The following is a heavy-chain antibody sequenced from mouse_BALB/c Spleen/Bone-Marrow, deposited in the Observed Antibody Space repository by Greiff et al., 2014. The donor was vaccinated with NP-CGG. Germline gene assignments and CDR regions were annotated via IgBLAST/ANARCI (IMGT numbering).Heavy chain of an antibody. J-gene: IGHJ3*01. V-gene: IGHV14-3*02. CDR2: IDPANGNT. Sequence: EVQVVESGAELVKPGASVKLSCTASGFNIEDTYVHWVKQRPEQGLEWIGRIDPANGNTKYDPKFQGKATVTSDTSSNTAYLHLSSLTSEDTAVYYCAEGYDSWFAYWGQGTLVTVSA. D-gene: IGHD2-2*01. CDR1: GFNIEDTY. CDR3: AEGYDSWFAY.